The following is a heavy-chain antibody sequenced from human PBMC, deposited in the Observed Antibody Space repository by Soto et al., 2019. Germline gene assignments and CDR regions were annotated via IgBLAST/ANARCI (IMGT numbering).Heavy chain of an antibody. J-gene: IGHJ4*02. CDR2: IYWDDDK. V-gene: IGHV2-5*02. Sequence: QITLKESGPTLVKPTQTLTLTCTVSGFSLNTYGVGVGWIRQPPGKALEWLALIYWDDDKRYSPSLKSRLTIPKDTSKTQVVLTMTNMDPVDTVTYYCARALGSWGAYYFDYWGQGTLVTVSS. CDR3: ARALGSWGAYYFDY. D-gene: IGHD3-16*01. CDR1: GFSLNTYGVG.